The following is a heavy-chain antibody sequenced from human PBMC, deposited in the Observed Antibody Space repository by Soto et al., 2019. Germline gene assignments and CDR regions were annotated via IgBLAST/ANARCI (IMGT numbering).Heavy chain of an antibody. CDR2: IKFDGSEK. V-gene: IGHV3-7*03. CDR3: VKDGGYCSSSTCYAPRNHYFDS. CDR1: GFTFSDYW. D-gene: IGHD2-2*01. Sequence: GSLRLSCEASGFTFSDYWMSWVRQAPGKGPEWVANIKFDGSEKQYVDSVRGRFTISRDNSRSSLSLQMSSLRAGDTAVYYCVKDGGYCSSSTCYAPRNHYFDSWGQGTLVTVSS. J-gene: IGHJ4*02.